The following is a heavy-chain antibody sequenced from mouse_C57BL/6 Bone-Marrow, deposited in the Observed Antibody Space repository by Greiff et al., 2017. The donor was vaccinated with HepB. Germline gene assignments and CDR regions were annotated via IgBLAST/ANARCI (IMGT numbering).Heavy chain of an antibody. V-gene: IGHV1-5*01. D-gene: IGHD5-5*01. CDR1: GYTFTSYW. CDR2: IYPGNSDT. J-gene: IGHJ1*03. Sequence: EVQLQQSGTVLARPGASVKMSCKTSGYTFTSYWMHWVKQRPGQGLEWIGAIYPGNSDTSYNQKFKGKAKLTAVTSASTAYMELSSLTNEDSAVYYCARDSYLYWYFDVWGTGTTVTVSS. CDR3: ARDSYLYWYFDV.